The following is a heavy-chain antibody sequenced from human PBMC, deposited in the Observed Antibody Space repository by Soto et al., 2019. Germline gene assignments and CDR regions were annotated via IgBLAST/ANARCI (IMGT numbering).Heavy chain of an antibody. J-gene: IGHJ5*02. Sequence: SETLSLTCTVSGGYISSSSYYWGWIRQPPGKGLEWIGSIYYSGSTYYNPSLKSRVTISVDTSKNQFSLKLSSVTAADTAVYYCAVGLSWYPRDWFDPWGQGTLVTVS. V-gene: IGHV4-39*01. CDR2: IYYSGST. CDR3: AVGLSWYPRDWFDP. D-gene: IGHD6-13*01. CDR1: GGYISSSSYY.